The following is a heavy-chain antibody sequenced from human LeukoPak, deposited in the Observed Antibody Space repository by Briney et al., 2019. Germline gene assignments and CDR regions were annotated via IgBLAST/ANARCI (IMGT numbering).Heavy chain of an antibody. CDR1: GFSFSRAW. V-gene: IGHV3-15*01. CDR2: IKSKSDGGTT. D-gene: IGHD5-24*01. J-gene: IGHJ4*02. Sequence: GGSLRLSCAVSGFSFSRAWMRWVRQAPGKGLEWVGRIKSKSDGGTTDYAAAVKGRFTISRDDSKNTLYLQTNSLKTEDTAVYYCTTGRDGYNYFDYWGQGTLVTVSS. CDR3: TTGRDGYNYFDY.